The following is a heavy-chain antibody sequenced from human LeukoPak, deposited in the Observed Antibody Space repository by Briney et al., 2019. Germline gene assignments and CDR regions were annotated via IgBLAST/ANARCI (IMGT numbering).Heavy chain of an antibody. J-gene: IGHJ6*02. Sequence: SQTLSLTCAISRDSVSSNSAAWNWIRQSPSRGLEWLGRTYYRSKWYNDYAVSVKSRITINPDTSKNQFSLQLNSVTPEDTAVYYCARGDYYDSSGYYIGRFYYYYGMDVWGQGTTVTVSS. D-gene: IGHD3-22*01. V-gene: IGHV6-1*01. CDR2: TYYRSKWYN. CDR3: ARGDYYDSSGYYIGRFYYYYGMDV. CDR1: RDSVSSNSAA.